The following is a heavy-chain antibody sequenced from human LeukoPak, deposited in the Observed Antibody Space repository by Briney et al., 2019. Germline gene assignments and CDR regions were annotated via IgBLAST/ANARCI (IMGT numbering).Heavy chain of an antibody. CDR1: GGSISSYY. CDR2: IYYSGST. V-gene: IGHV4-59*01. CDR3: ARGERYSGSYYPY. Sequence: PSETLSLTCTVSGGSISSYYWSWIRQPPGKGLEWIGYIYYSGSTNYNPSLKSRVTISVDTSKNQFSLKLSSATAADTAVYYCARGERYSGSYYPYWGQGTLVTVSS. J-gene: IGHJ4*02. D-gene: IGHD1-26*01.